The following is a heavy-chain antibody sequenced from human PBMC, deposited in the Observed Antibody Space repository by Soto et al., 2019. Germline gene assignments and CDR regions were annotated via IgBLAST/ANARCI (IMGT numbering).Heavy chain of an antibody. CDR1: GFTLSSYS. CDR3: ARDNPRSSGWDV. V-gene: IGHV3-48*02. CDR2: ISSSSSTI. Sequence: EVQLVESGGGLVQPGGSLRLSGEASGFTLSSYSMNWARQAPGQGLEWVSYISSSSSTIYYADSVKGRFTISRDNAKNSLYLQMNSLRDEDTALYYCARDNPRSSGWDVWGQGTTVTVSS. J-gene: IGHJ6*02.